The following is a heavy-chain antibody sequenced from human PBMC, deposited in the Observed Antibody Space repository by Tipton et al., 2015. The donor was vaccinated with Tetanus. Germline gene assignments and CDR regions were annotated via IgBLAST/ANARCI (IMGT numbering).Heavy chain of an antibody. Sequence: TRSLTCTVSGGSISSYYWSWIRQPAGKGLEWIGRIYTSGSTNYNPSLKSRVTMPVDTSKNQFSLKLSSVTAADTAVYYCARHRGTVTTYYDMDVWGQGTTATVSS. V-gene: IGHV4-4*07. J-gene: IGHJ6*02. CDR3: ARHRGTVTTYYDMDV. D-gene: IGHD4-17*01. CDR1: GGSISSYY. CDR2: IYTSGST.